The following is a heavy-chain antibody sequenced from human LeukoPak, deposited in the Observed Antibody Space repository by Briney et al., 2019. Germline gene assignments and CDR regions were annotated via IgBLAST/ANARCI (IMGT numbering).Heavy chain of an antibody. CDR2: INWNGGST. D-gene: IGHD4-17*01. Sequence: TGGSLRLSCAASGFTFDDYGMSWVRQAPGKGLEWVSGINWNGGSTGYADSVKGRFTISRDNAKNSLYLQMNSLRAEDTALYYCARAIILNDYGDLFDYWGQGTLVTVSS. CDR1: GFTFDDYG. CDR3: ARAIILNDYGDLFDY. J-gene: IGHJ4*02. V-gene: IGHV3-20*04.